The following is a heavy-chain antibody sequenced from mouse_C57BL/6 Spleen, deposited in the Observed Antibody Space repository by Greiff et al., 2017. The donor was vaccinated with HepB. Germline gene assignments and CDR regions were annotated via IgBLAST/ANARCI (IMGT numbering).Heavy chain of an antibody. V-gene: IGHV1-64*01. J-gene: IGHJ2*01. CDR3: ASFITTVVGNY. D-gene: IGHD1-1*01. Sequence: QVQLKQSGAELVKPGASVKLSCKASGYTFTSYWMHWVKQRPGQGLEWIGMIHPNSGSTNYNEKFKSKATLTVDKSSSTAYMQLSSLTSEDSAVYYGASFITTVVGNYWGQGTTLTVSS. CDR2: IHPNSGST. CDR1: GYTFTSYW.